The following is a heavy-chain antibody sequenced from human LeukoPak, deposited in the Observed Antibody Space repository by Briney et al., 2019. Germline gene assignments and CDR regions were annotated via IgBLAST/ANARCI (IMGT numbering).Heavy chain of an antibody. V-gene: IGHV4-59*13. CDR3: ARESGVSGSTVDFDY. Sequence: SETLSLTCTVSGGSISSYYWSWVRQPPGKGLEWIGYIYYSGNTNYNPSLKSRLTMSADRSRNQFSLKLNSVTAADTAVYYCARESGVSGSTVDFDYWGQGTLVTVSS. CDR1: GGSISSYY. J-gene: IGHJ4*02. D-gene: IGHD1-7*01. CDR2: IYYSGNT.